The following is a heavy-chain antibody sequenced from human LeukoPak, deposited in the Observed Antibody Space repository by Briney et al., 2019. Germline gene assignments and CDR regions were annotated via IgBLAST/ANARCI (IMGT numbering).Heavy chain of an antibody. V-gene: IGHV4-59*01. J-gene: IGHJ3*02. Sequence: SETLSLTCTVSGGSISSYYWSWSRQPPGRGLEWIGYIYYSGSTNYNPSLKSRVTISVDTSKNQFSLKLSSVTAADTAVYYCAALWPDDAFDIWGQGTMVTVSS. CDR2: IYYSGST. CDR1: GGSISSYY. CDR3: AALWPDDAFDI.